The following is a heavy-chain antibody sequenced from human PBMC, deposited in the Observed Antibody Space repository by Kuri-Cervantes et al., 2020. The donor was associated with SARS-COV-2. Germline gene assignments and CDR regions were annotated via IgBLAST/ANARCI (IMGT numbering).Heavy chain of an antibody. V-gene: IGHV3-21*01. CDR3: ARAPQGRYCSSTSCPIVWYFDL. CDR1: GFTFGSYS. Sequence: GGSLRLSCAASGFTFGSYSMNWVRQAPGKGLEWVSSISSSSSYIYYADSVKGRFTISRDNAKNSLYLQMNSLRAEDTAVYYFARAPQGRYCSSTSCPIVWYFDLWGRGTLVTDSS. D-gene: IGHD2-2*01. J-gene: IGHJ2*01. CDR2: ISSSSSYI.